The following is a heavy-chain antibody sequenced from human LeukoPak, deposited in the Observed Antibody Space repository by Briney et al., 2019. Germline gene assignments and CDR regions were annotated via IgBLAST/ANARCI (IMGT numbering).Heavy chain of an antibody. D-gene: IGHD3-9*01. CDR1: RGSISSYY. CDR2: INHSGST. V-gene: IGHV4-34*01. CDR3: ATTQTGYPFYYFDY. J-gene: IGHJ4*02. Sequence: PSETLSLTCTVSRGSISSYYWSWIRQPPGKGLEWIGEINHSGSTNYNPSLKSRVTISVDTSKNQFSLKLSSVTAADTAVYYCATTQTGYPFYYFDYWGQGTLVTVSS.